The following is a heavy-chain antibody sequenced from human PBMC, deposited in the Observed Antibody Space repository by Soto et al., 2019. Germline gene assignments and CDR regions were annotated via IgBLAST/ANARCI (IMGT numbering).Heavy chain of an antibody. CDR3: ARVSTVWFGAYYYGMDV. Sequence: QVQLVQSGAEVKKTGASVKVSCKASGYTFTSYGINWVRQAPGQGLEWMGWISAYNGNTNYAPKLQGRVTMTTDTSTTTAYMELRSLRSDDTAVYYCARVSTVWFGAYYYGMDVWGQGTTVTVSS. D-gene: IGHD3-10*01. CDR1: GYTFTSYG. CDR2: ISAYNGNT. J-gene: IGHJ6*02. V-gene: IGHV1-18*01.